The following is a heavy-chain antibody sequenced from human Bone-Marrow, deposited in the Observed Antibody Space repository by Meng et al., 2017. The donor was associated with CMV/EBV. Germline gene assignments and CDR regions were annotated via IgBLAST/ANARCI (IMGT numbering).Heavy chain of an antibody. J-gene: IGHJ6*02. V-gene: IGHV3-21*04. CDR2: ISSSSSYI. CDR3: AKMFGYCSSTSCYNGDYYYYGMDV. D-gene: IGHD2-2*02. CDR1: GFTFSSHS. Sequence: GESLKISCAASGFTFSSHSMNWVRQAPGKGLEWVSSISSSSSYIYYADSVKGRFTISRDNAKNSLYLQMTSLRAEDTAVYYCAKMFGYCSSTSCYNGDYYYYGMDVWGQRTTVTVSS.